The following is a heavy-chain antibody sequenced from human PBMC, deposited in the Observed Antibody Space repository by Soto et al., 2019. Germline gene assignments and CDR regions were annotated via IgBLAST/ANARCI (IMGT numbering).Heavy chain of an antibody. CDR1: GFSFIDAW. CDR3: VRDSPGYSRGAVD. D-gene: IGHD5-12*01. CDR2: IKSRPAGGTT. V-gene: IGHV3-15*07. J-gene: IGHJ4*02. Sequence: GGSLRLSCAASGFSFIDAWMNWVRQVPGKGLEWVGHIKSRPAGGTTVYAAPVQGRFSISRDDSRNTVYLQMNSLRTEDTALYYCVRDSPGYSRGAVDWGQGTLVTVSS.